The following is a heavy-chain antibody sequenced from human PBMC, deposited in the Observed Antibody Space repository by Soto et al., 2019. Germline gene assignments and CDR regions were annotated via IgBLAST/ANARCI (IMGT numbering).Heavy chain of an antibody. Sequence: SETLSLTCNVSGFAISRGYYWSWVRQPPGKGLEWIGSIYPSVSSYHNPSLESRLTVSIDTSKNQFTLILASVTAADTALYYCAREKVGTTFFDNWGQGTQVTVSS. V-gene: IGHV4-38-2*02. CDR1: GFAISRGYY. CDR2: IYPSVSS. CDR3: AREKVGTTFFDN. D-gene: IGHD1-1*01. J-gene: IGHJ4*02.